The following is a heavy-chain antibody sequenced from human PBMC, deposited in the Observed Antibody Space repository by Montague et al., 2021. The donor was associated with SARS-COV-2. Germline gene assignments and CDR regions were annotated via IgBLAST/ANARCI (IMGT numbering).Heavy chain of an antibody. CDR2: INYSGGT. CDR1: GGSISSHY. CDR3: ARATSVRGAVNWFDP. V-gene: IGHV4-59*11. J-gene: IGHJ5*02. Sequence: SETLSLTCAVSGGSISSHYWCFIRQPPGKGLEWIAYINYSGGTNYNPSLKSRVTISVDTSKNHFSLQLRSVTPADTAVYFCARATSVRGAVNWFDPWGQGTLVTVSS. D-gene: IGHD3-10*01.